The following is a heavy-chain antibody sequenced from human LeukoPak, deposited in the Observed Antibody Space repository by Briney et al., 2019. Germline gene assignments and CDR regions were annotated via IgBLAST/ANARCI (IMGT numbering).Heavy chain of an antibody. J-gene: IGHJ3*02. CDR3: AKAYSSGWYLGYAFDI. Sequence: SGGSLRLSCAASGFTFDDYAMHWVRQAPGKGLEWVSGISWNSGSIGYADSVKGRFTISRDNAKNSLYLQMNSLRAEDTALYYCAKAYSSGWYLGYAFDIWGQGTMVTVSS. CDR2: ISWNSGSI. D-gene: IGHD6-19*01. V-gene: IGHV3-9*01. CDR1: GFTFDDYA.